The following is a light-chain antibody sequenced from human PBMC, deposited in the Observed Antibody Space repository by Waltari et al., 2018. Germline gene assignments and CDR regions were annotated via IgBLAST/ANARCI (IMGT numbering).Light chain of an antibody. V-gene: IGLV2-14*01. CDR2: DDS. Sequence: QSALTQPASVSGSPGQSITISCTATISDVGGYNYVSWYQQHPGKAPKLMIYDDSNRPSGVSNRFSGSKSGNTASLTISGLQAEDEADYYCSSYTSSSVVFGGGTKLTVL. CDR1: ISDVGGYNY. CDR3: SSYTSSSVV. J-gene: IGLJ2*01.